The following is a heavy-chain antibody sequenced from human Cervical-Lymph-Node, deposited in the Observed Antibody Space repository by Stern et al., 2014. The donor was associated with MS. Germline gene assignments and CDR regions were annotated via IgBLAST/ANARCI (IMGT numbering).Heavy chain of an antibody. Sequence: MQLVESGGGLVKPGGSLRLSCEASGFIFSDYYMNWIRQAPGKGLEWVSYINGSGTARYYADSVTGRFTISRDNAKKSLYLQMNSLRAEDTAVYYCANSITWGQGTLVTVSS. CDR3: ANSIT. CDR1: GFIFSDYY. V-gene: IGHV3-11*01. D-gene: IGHD3-3*02. CDR2: INGSGTAR. J-gene: IGHJ4*02.